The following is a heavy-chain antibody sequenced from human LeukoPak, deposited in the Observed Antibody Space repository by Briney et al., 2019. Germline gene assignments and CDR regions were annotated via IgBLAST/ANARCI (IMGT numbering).Heavy chain of an antibody. CDR2: IIPILGIA. Sequence: SVKVSCKASGYTFTGYYMHWVRQAPGQGLEWMGRIIPILGIANYAQKFQGRGTITADKSTITAYMELSSLRSEDTAVYYCARAGEAAAGTFGYWGQGTLVTVSS. J-gene: IGHJ4*02. V-gene: IGHV1-69*04. D-gene: IGHD6-13*01. CDR3: ARAGEAAAGTFGY. CDR1: GYTFTGYY.